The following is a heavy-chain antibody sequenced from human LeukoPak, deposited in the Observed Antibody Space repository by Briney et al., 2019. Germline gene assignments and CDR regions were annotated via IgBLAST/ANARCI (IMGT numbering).Heavy chain of an antibody. J-gene: IGHJ4*02. CDR2: ITGSGTRT. CDR1: GFTFSSYA. D-gene: IGHD2-15*01. CDR3: AKATLESCTGGTCYAFGN. Sequence: GGSLRLSCAASGFTFSSYAMTWVRQAPGKGLERVSGITGSGTRTYHADSVKGRFTISRDNSKDTLYLQINSLRAEDTAVYYCAKATLESCTGGTCYAFGNWGQGTLVTVSS. V-gene: IGHV3-23*01.